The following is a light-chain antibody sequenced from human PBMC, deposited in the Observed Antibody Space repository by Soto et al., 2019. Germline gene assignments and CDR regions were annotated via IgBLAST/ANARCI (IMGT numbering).Light chain of an antibody. CDR3: NSYTSKSTGV. J-gene: IGLJ1*01. CDR2: EVS. CDR1: SSDDGGYNY. Sequence: QSALTQRASVSGSPGQSITSFCTGTSSDDGGYNYVSWYQQHPGKDPKLIIYEVSNRPSGVSNRFSGSKSGNKASLTISGLQAEDEADYDCNSYTSKSTGVFGTGTKVTVL. V-gene: IGLV2-14*01.